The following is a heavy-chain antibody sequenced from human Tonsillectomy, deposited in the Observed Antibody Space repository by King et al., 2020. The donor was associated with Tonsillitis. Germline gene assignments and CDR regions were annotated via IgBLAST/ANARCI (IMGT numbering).Heavy chain of an antibody. CDR3: ARAGRQVGDSDFYYGMDV. J-gene: IGHJ6*02. V-gene: IGHV1-2*04. D-gene: IGHD6-13*01. CDR2: INPNSGGT. CDR1: GFTLTDYY. Sequence: QLVQSGAEVKKPGASVRVSCRASGFTLTDYYLHWVRQAPGQGLEWMGWINPNSGGTNYAQKFRGWVTMSRDTSVSTIFLELNSLRKDDTAVYYCARAGRQVGDSDFYYGMDVWGQGTTVTVSS.